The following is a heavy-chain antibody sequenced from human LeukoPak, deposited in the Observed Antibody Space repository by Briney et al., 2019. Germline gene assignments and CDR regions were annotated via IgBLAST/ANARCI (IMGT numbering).Heavy chain of an antibody. CDR2: ISYDGSNK. J-gene: IGHJ4*02. Sequence: GGSLRLSCEASGFTFSNYGMHWVRQAPGKGPEWVAVISYDGSNKFYADSVKGRFTISRDHSKNTHWLQMNTLSPEDTALYYCAKVVGSEPYYTYWGQGTLVTVSS. D-gene: IGHD3-10*01. CDR3: AKVVGSEPYYTY. CDR1: GFTFSNYG. V-gene: IGHV3-30*18.